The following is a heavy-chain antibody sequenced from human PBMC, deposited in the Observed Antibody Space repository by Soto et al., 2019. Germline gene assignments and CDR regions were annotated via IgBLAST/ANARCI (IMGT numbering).Heavy chain of an antibody. J-gene: IGHJ4*02. V-gene: IGHV3-48*03. D-gene: IGHD1-26*01. CDR1: GFTFSSYA. Sequence: EVQLLVSGGGLVQPGGSLRLSCAASGFTFSSYAMNWVRQAPGEGLEWVSYISSSGSTIYYADSVKGRFTISRDNAKNSLYLQMNSLRAEDTAVYYCARGEGGATDYFDYWGQGTLVTVSS. CDR2: ISSSGSTI. CDR3: ARGEGGATDYFDY.